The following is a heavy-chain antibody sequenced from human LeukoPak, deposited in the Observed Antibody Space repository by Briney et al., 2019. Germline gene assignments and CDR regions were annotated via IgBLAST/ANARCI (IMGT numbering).Heavy chain of an antibody. CDR1: GFTFSESW. J-gene: IGHJ6*02. V-gene: IGHV3-7*01. CDR2: INHEGGGI. D-gene: IGHD1-1*01. CDR3: ATYINWVAGDV. Sequence: GGSLRLSCAASGFTFSESWMTWVRQVPGQGLEWVAHINHEGGGIQYVDSVKGRFTISRDNAKGSVYLQMNSLRAEDTTIYHCATYINWVAGDVWGQGTTVIVSS.